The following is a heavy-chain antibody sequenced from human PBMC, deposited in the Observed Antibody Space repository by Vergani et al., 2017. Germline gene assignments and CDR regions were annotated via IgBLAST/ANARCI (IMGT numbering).Heavy chain of an antibody. D-gene: IGHD6-19*01. J-gene: IGHJ4*02. CDR2: INHSGST. CDR1: GGSFSGYY. Sequence: QVQLQQWGAGLLKPSETLSLTCAVYGGSFSGYYGSWIRQPPGKGLEWIGEINHSGSTHYNPALKSRVTISVDTSKNQFSLKLSSVTAADTAVYYCARHIAVAGLDYWGQGTLVTVSS. CDR3: ARHIAVAGLDY. V-gene: IGHV4-34*01.